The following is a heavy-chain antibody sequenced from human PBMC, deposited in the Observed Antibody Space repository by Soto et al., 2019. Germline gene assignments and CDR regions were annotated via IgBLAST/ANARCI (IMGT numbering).Heavy chain of an antibody. CDR3: ARAVLELRAFDI. CDR1: GGSISSYY. CDR2: IYYSGST. Sequence: SETLSLTCTVSGGSISSYYWSWIRQPPGKGLEWIGYIYYSGSTNYNPSLKSRVTISVDTSKNQFSLKLSSVTAADTAVYYCARAVLELRAFDIWGQGTMVTVSS. V-gene: IGHV4-59*12. D-gene: IGHD1-7*01. J-gene: IGHJ3*02.